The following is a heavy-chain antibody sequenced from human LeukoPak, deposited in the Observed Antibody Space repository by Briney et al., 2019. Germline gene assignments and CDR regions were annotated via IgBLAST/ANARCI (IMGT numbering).Heavy chain of an antibody. J-gene: IGHJ3*02. D-gene: IGHD2-15*01. Sequence: QPGGSLRLSCAASGFTFSSYGMHWVRQAPGKGLEWVAVISYDGSNKYYADSVKGRFTISRDNSKNTLYLQMNSLRAEDTAVYYCARSRRYPGAFDIWGQGTMVTVSS. CDR2: ISYDGSNK. CDR3: ARSRRYPGAFDI. CDR1: GFTFSSYG. V-gene: IGHV3-30*03.